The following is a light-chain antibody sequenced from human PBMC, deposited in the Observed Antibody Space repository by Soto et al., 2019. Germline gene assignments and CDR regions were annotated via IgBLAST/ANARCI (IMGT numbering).Light chain of an antibody. CDR3: SSYAGSNNVI. V-gene: IGLV2-8*01. J-gene: IGLJ2*01. Sequence: QSVLTQPPSASGSPGQSVAISCTGTSSDVGGNNSVSWYQQHPGKAPKLMVYEVTKRPSGVPDRFSGSKSGNTASLTVSGLQAEDEADYYCSSYAGSNNVIFGGGTKLTVL. CDR1: SSDVGGNNS. CDR2: EVT.